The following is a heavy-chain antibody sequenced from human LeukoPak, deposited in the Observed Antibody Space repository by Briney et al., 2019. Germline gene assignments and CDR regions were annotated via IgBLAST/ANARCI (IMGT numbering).Heavy chain of an antibody. Sequence: PGGSLRLSCAASGFTFSSYAMHWVRQAPGKGLEWVAVISYDGSNKYYADSVKGRFTISRDNSKNTLYLQMNSLRAEDTAVYYCAKALVDSGNYYYYYGMDVWGQGTTVTVSS. CDR1: GFTFSSYA. V-gene: IGHV3-30*04. D-gene: IGHD2-15*01. CDR3: AKALVDSGNYYYYYGMDV. CDR2: ISYDGSNK. J-gene: IGHJ6*02.